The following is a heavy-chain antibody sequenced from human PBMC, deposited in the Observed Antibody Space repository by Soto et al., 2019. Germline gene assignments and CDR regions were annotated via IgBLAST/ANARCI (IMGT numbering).Heavy chain of an antibody. CDR2: IIPIFGTA. V-gene: IGHV1-69*01. J-gene: IGHJ6*02. CDR3: ARSCGGGSCYARYYYYYGMDV. CDR1: GGTFSSYA. D-gene: IGHD2-15*01. Sequence: QVQLVQSGAEVKKPGSSVKVSCKASGGTFSSYAISWVRQAPGQGLEWMGGIIPIFGTANYAQKFQGRVTITADESTSTAYMELSSLRSEDTAVYYCARSCGGGSCYARYYYYYGMDVWGQGTTVTVSS.